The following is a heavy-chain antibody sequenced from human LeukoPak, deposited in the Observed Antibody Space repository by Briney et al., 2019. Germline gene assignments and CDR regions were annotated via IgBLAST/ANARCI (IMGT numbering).Heavy chain of an antibody. CDR1: GGSISSYY. CDR3: ARTITGGLLWFGELNYYFDY. CDR2: IYYSGST. J-gene: IGHJ4*02. V-gene: IGHV4-59*01. D-gene: IGHD3-10*01. Sequence: SETPSLTCTVSGGSISSYYWSWIRQPPGKGLEWIGYIYYSGSTNYNPSLKSRVTISVDTSKNQFSLKLSSVTAADTAVYYCARTITGGLLWFGELNYYFDYWGQGTLVTVSS.